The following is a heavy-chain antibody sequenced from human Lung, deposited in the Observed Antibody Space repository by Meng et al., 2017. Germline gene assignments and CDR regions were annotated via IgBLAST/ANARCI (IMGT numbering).Heavy chain of an antibody. CDR2: RRRRR. CDR3: ARGRGGGEEKKEEE. D-gene: IGHD3-16*01. Sequence: EVRLVESGGGLVKPGGSLRLSCAASGFTFSSYSMNWVRQAPGRGRGGGEERRRRREEEEEGKGRGKREGDNRGGERGGGVNSLRAEDTAVYYCARGRGGGEEKKEEEGGQFTLVTVSS. V-gene: IGHV3-21*05. CDR1: GFTFSSYS. J-gene: IGHJ1*01.